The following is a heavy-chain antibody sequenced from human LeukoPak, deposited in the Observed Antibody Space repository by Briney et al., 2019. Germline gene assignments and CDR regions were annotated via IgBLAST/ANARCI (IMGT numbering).Heavy chain of an antibody. J-gene: IGHJ4*02. CDR2: IYYSGST. D-gene: IGHD1-26*01. CDR1: GGSISSSSYY. V-gene: IGHV4-39*01. Sequence: SSETLSLTCTVSGGSISSSSYYWGWIRQPPGKGLEWIGSIYYSGSTYYNPSLKSRVTISVDTSKNQFSLKLSSVTAADTAVYYCARHSGTDTGNVDYWGQGTLVTVSS. CDR3: ARHSGTDTGNVDY.